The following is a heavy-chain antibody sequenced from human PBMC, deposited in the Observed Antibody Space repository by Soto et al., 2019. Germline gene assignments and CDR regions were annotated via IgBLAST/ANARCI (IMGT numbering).Heavy chain of an antibody. J-gene: IGHJ6*02. CDR2: IYHSGST. CDR1: GGSISSSNW. V-gene: IGHV4-4*02. D-gene: IGHD4-17*01. Sequence: SETLSLTCAVSGGSISSSNWWSWVRQPPGKGLEWIGEIYHSGSTNYNPSLKSRVTISVDKSKNQFSLKLSSVTAADTAVYYCARPGIRLGNKMDVWGQGTTVTVSS. CDR3: ARPGIRLGNKMDV.